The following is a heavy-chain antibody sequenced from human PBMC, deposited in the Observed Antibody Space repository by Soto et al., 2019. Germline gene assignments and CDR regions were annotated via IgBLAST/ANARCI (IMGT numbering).Heavy chain of an antibody. CDR3: ARGWGRIFDY. CDR1: GDSISSYY. Sequence: PSETLSLTCTVSGDSISSYYWSWIRQPPGKGLEWIGYIYYSGSTNYNPSLKSRVTISVDTSKNQFSLKLSSVTAADTAVYYCARGWGRIFDYWGQGTLVTVSS. J-gene: IGHJ4*02. CDR2: IYYSGST. D-gene: IGHD7-27*01. V-gene: IGHV4-59*12.